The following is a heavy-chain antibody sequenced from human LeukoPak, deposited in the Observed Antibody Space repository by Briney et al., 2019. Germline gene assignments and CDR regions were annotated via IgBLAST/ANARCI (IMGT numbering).Heavy chain of an antibody. V-gene: IGHV4-34*01. Sequence: PSETLSLTCAVYGGSFSGYYWSWIRQPPGKGLEWIGEINHSGSTNYNPSLKSRVTISVDTSKNQFSLKLSSVTAADTAVYYCARSYSSSWHHYFDYWGQGTLVTVSS. D-gene: IGHD6-13*01. CDR3: ARSYSSSWHHYFDY. CDR1: GGSFSGYY. J-gene: IGHJ4*02. CDR2: INHSGST.